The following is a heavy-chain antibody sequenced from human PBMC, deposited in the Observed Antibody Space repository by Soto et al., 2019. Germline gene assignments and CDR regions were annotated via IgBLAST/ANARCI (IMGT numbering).Heavy chain of an antibody. CDR1: GYSFSNDW. Sequence: GGSLKISCKGSGYSFSNDWIGWVRQIPRKGLEWMGIIYPGDSDTRYSPSFQGQVTISADTSISTAYLQWSSLKAADTAIYYCARAITGTLNPRHFDYWAQGTLVTVSS. V-gene: IGHV5-51*01. J-gene: IGHJ4*02. CDR2: IYPGDSDT. CDR3: ARAITGTLNPRHFDY. D-gene: IGHD1-20*01.